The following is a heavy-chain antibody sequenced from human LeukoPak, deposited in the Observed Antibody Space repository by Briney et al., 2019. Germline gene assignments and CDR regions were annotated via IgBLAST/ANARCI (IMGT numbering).Heavy chain of an antibody. CDR1: GYSFTSYW. CDR2: IYPGDSDH. J-gene: IGHJ1*01. CDR3: ARHYCSSTSCFRSEYLQH. Sequence: GESLKISCKGSGYSFTSYWIAWVRQMPGKGLECMGIIYPGDSDHRYSPSFQRQVTTSADKSVSTAYLQWSSLKDSDTAMYYCARHYCSSTSCFRSEYLQHWGQGTLVTVSS. D-gene: IGHD2-2*01. V-gene: IGHV5-51*01.